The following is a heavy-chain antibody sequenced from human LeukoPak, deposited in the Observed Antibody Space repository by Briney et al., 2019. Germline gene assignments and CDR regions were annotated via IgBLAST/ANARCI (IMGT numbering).Heavy chain of an antibody. J-gene: IGHJ3*01. CDR2: IYYSGST. CDR3: ARGVISTDAFDV. CDR1: GFSLSTSGMC. D-gene: IGHD3-3*02. V-gene: IGHV4-61*08. Sequence: SGPTLVNPTQTLTLTCTFSGFSLSTSGMCVSWIRQPPGKGLEWIGYIYYSGSTIYNPSLKSRVTMSLDTSKNQFSLKLRSVTAADTAVYYCARGVISTDAFDVWGQGTMVTVSS.